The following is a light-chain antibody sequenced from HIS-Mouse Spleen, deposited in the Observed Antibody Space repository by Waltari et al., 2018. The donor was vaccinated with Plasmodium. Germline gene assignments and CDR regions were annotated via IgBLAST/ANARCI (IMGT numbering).Light chain of an antibody. CDR3: YSTDSSGNHRV. V-gene: IGLV3-10*01. Sequence: SYELTQPPSLSVSPGQTARITCSGDALPTKYAYWYQKKSGQAPVLVIYEDSKRPSGIPERFSGSSSGTMATLTISGAQVEDEADYYCYSTDSSGNHRVFGGGTKLTVL. J-gene: IGLJ3*02. CDR1: ALPTKY. CDR2: EDS.